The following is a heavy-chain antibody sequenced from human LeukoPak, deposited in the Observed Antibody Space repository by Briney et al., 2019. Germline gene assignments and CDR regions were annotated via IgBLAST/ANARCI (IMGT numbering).Heavy chain of an antibody. CDR3: AKDFGEYQLLSYDY. CDR1: GFTFSDYW. Sequence: GGSLRLSCGVSGFTFSDYWMHWVRQAPGKGLVWVSRINSDGTNTNYAGSVKGRFTISRDNAKNTLCLQMNSLRVEDTAVYYCAKDFGEYQLLSYDYWGQGTLVTVSS. D-gene: IGHD2-2*01. J-gene: IGHJ4*02. V-gene: IGHV3-74*01. CDR2: INSDGTNT.